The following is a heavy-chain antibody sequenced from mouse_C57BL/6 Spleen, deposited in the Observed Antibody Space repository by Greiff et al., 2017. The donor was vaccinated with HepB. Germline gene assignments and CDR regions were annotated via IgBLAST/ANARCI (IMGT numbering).Heavy chain of an antibody. CDR1: GFTFSDYG. V-gene: IGHV5-17*01. D-gene: IGHD2-5*01. J-gene: IGHJ3*01. CDR3: ASPGDSDYAFAY. CDR2: ISSGSSTI. Sequence: EVKLVESGGGLVKPGGSLKLSCAASGFTFSDYGMHWVRQAPEKGLEWVAYISSGSSTIYYADTVKGRFTISRDNAKNTLFLQMTSLRSEDTAMYYCASPGDSDYAFAYWGQGTLVTVSA.